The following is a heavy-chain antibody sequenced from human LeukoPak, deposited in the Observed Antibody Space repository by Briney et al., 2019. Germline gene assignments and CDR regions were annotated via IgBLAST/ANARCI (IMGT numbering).Heavy chain of an antibody. V-gene: IGHV4-61*02. Sequence: SETLSLTCTVSGGSISSGSYYWSWIRQPAGKGLEWIGRIYTSGSTNCNPSLKNRVTISVDTSKNQFSLKLSSVTAADTAVYYCARDSILTGFAAEYFQHWGQGTLVTVSS. CDR3: ARDSILTGFAAEYFQH. D-gene: IGHD2/OR15-2a*01. CDR2: IYTSGST. CDR1: GGSISSGSYY. J-gene: IGHJ1*01.